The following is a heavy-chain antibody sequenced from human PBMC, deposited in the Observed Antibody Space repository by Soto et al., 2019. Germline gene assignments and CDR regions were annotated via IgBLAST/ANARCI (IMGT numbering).Heavy chain of an antibody. CDR3: ARDIEFYYYYMDV. Sequence: QVQLVESGGGVVQPERSLRLSCAASGFTFSSYGMHWVRQAPGKGLEWVAVIWYDGSNKYYADSVKGRFTISRDNSKNTLYLQMNSLRAEDTAVSYCARDIEFYYYYMDVWGKGTTVTVSS. CDR1: GFTFSSYG. CDR2: IWYDGSNK. V-gene: IGHV3-33*01. J-gene: IGHJ6*03. D-gene: IGHD3-10*01.